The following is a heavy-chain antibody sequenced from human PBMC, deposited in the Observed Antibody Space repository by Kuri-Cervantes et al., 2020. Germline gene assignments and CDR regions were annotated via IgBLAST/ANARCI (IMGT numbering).Heavy chain of an antibody. CDR3: ARGKFDWFRPDAFDV. V-gene: IGHV3-13*01. J-gene: IGHJ3*01. CDR2: IGTAGDT. CDR1: GFTFSSYD. D-gene: IGHD3-9*01. Sequence: GGSLRLSCAASGFTFSSYDMHWVCQATGKGLEWVSAIGTAGDTYYPGSVKGRFTISRENAKNSLYLQMNSLRAGDTAVYYCARGKFDWFRPDAFDVWGQGTMVTVSS.